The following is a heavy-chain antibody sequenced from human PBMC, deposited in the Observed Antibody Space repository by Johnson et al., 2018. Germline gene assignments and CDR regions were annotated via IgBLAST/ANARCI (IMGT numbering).Heavy chain of an antibody. J-gene: IGHJ1*01. D-gene: IGHD3-22*01. CDR2: ISWNSGSI. CDR1: GFTFDDYA. CDR3: AKDSSGYLSNFQH. V-gene: IGHV3-9*01. Sequence: QLVEAGGGLVQPGRSMRLSCAASGFTFDDYAMHWVRQAPGKGLEWVSGISWNSGSIGYADSVKGRFTISRDNAKNSLYLQMNSLRAEDTALYYCAKDSSGYLSNFQHWGQGTLVTVSS.